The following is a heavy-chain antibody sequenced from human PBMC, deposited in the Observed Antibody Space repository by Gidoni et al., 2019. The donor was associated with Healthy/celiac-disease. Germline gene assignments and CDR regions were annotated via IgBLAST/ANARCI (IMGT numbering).Heavy chain of an antibody. CDR1: GFTFSDYY. J-gene: IGHJ2*01. V-gene: IGHV3-11*05. D-gene: IGHD1-26*01. Sequence: QVQLVESGVGLVKPGGSLRLSCAAPGFTFSDYYMSWIRQAPGKGLEWVSYISSRSSYTNYADSVKGRFTISRDNAKNSLYLQMNSLRAEDTAVYYCARGMGGSYSLPNWYFDLWGRGTLVTVSS. CDR2: ISSRSSYT. CDR3: ARGMGGSYSLPNWYFDL.